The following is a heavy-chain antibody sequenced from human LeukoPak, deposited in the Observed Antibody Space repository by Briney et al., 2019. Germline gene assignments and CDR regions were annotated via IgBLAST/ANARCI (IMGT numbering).Heavy chain of an antibody. CDR1: GFTFDDYA. D-gene: IGHD3-16*01. J-gene: IGHJ4*02. CDR3: AKDMGFKPQGLALEY. V-gene: IGHV3-9*03. CDR2: ISWNSGSI. Sequence: QPGGSLRLSCAASGFTFDDYAMHWVRQAPGKGLEWVSGISWNSGSIGYADSVKGRFTISRDNAKNSLYLQMNSLRAEDMALYYCAKDMGFKPQGLALEYWGQGTLVTVSS.